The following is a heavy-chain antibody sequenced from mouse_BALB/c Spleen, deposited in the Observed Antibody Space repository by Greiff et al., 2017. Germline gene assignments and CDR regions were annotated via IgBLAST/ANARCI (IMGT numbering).Heavy chain of an antibody. CDR2: INSNGGST. J-gene: IGHJ4*01. Sequence: EVKVVESGGGLVQPGGSLKLSCAASGFTFSSYGMSWVRQTPDKRLELVATINSNGGSTYYPDSVKGRFTISRDNAKNTLYLQMSSLKSEDTAMYYCARLKGAMDYWGQGTSVTVSS. V-gene: IGHV5-6-3*01. CDR1: GFTFSSYG. D-gene: IGHD1-3*01. CDR3: ARLKGAMDY.